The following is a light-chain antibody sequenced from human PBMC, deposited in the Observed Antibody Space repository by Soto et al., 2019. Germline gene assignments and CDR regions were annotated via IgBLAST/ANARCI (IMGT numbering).Light chain of an antibody. CDR1: SSDVGRYNF. Sequence: QSVLTQPPSASGSPGQSVTFSCTGTSSDVGRYNFVSWYQQHPGKAPKLIIYHVTYRPSGVSNRYSGSKSGNSASLTISGLQADDEADYYCCSLTTSHTYVCGSWTKVTGL. CDR3: CSLTTSHTYV. CDR2: HVT. V-gene: IGLV2-14*03. J-gene: IGLJ1*01.